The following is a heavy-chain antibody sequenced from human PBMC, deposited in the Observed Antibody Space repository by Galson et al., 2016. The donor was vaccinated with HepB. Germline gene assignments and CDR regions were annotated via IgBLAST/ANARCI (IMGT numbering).Heavy chain of an antibody. V-gene: IGHV3-11*01. CDR2: ISSRAGAI. Sequence: SLRLSCAASGFTFSDYYMSWIRQAPGKGLEWVSSISSRAGAIYYADSVKGRFTISRDNARNSLFLQMNRLSAEDTAVYYCARPNGVSRTYLYGLDVWGQGTTVTVSS. CDR1: GFTFSDYY. J-gene: IGHJ6*02. CDR3: ARPNGVSRTYLYGLDV. D-gene: IGHD2-8*01.